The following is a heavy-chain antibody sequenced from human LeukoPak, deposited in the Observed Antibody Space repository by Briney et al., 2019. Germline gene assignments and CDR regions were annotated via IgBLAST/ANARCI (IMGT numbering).Heavy chain of an antibody. CDR2: ISSSGSTI. J-gene: IGHJ4*02. CDR1: GFTFSDYY. V-gene: IGHV3-11*01. Sequence: PGGSLRLSCAASGFTFSDYYMSWIRQAPGKGLEWVSYISSSGSTIYYADSVKGRFTISRDNAKNSLYLQMNSLRAEDMAFYYCAKARYSSSSLDFFDYWGQGTLVTVSS. CDR3: AKARYSSSSLDFFDY. D-gene: IGHD6-13*01.